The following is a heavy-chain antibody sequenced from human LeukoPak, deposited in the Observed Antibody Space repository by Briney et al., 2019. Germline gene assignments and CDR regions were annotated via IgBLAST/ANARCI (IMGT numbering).Heavy chain of an antibody. J-gene: IGHJ5*02. CDR2: FDPEDGET. V-gene: IGHV1-24*01. CDR1: GYTLTELS. D-gene: IGHD2-2*01. Sequence: ASVKVSCKVSGYTLTELSMHWVRQAPGKGLEWMGGFDPEDGETIYAQKFQGGVTMTEDTSTDTAYMELSSLRSEDTAVYYCATVTLVVPAATGNWFDPWGQGTLVTVSS. CDR3: ATVTLVVPAATGNWFDP.